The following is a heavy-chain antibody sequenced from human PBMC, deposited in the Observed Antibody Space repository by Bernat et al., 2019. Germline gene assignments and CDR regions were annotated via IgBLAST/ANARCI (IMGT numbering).Heavy chain of an antibody. CDR2: ISYDGNNK. Sequence: QVQLVESGGGVVQPGRSLRLSCAASGFTFSSYAMHWVRQAPGKGLEWLAVISYDGNNKYYADSVKGRFTFSRDTSKNTLYLQMNSLRAEDTAVYYCARRVYRSGWVEPHFDYWGQGTLVTVS. V-gene: IGHV3-30-3*01. J-gene: IGHJ4*02. D-gene: IGHD6-19*01. CDR1: GFTFSSYA. CDR3: ARRVYRSGWVEPHFDY.